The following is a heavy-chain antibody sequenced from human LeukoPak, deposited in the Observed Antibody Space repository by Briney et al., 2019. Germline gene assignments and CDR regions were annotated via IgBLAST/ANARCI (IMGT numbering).Heavy chain of an antibody. CDR3: AILLEDYAFSTGSAKDY. D-gene: IGHD3-3*01. CDR1: GYSLTQLS. Sequence: ASVKVSCKVSGYSLTQLSMHWVRQGIGRGLEWMGGFDPVDGETIYAQKFQGRVTMTENTSTDTAYMELSSLRSDDTAVYYCAILLEDYAFSTGSAKDYWGQGTLVSVSS. CDR2: FDPVDGET. J-gene: IGHJ4*02. V-gene: IGHV1-24*01.